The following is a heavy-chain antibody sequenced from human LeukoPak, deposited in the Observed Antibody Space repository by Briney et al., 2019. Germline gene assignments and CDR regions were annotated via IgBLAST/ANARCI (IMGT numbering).Heavy chain of an antibody. J-gene: IGHJ4*02. CDR3: AKVFDTRYFDY. D-gene: IGHD2-2*02. CDR1: GFTFSSYA. Sequence: EGSLRLSCAASGFTFSSYAMSWVRQAPGKGLEWVSVISGSGGSTYYVDSVKGRFTISRDNSKNTLYLQLNSVRAEDTAVYYCAKVFDTRYFDYWGQGTLVTVSS. V-gene: IGHV3-23*01. CDR2: ISGSGGST.